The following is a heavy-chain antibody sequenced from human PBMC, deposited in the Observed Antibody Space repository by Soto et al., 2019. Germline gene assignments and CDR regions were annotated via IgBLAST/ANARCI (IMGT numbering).Heavy chain of an antibody. CDR3: ARSGATGYYSTHYYGMDV. CDR1: GYTFNTYD. D-gene: IGHD3-9*01. CDR2: MNPESGST. Sequence: ASVKVSCKASGYTFNTYDINWVRQATGQGLEWMGWMNPESGSTGFAQSFQGRITLTGNTSINTVYMEVSSLTNEDTAVYFCARSGATGYYSTHYYGMDVWGSGTTVTVS. V-gene: IGHV1-8*01. J-gene: IGHJ6*02.